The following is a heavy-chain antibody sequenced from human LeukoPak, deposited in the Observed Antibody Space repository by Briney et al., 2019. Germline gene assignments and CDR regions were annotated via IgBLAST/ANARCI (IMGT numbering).Heavy chain of an antibody. Sequence: ASVKVSCKASGYTFATYGITWVRQAPGQGLEWMGWTSAYSGNTNYAQKLQGRITMTTDTSTSTAYMELRSLRSDDTAVYYCARVPLYSYDSSGHCDYWGQGTLVTVSS. CDR3: ARVPLYSYDSSGHCDY. CDR2: TSAYSGNT. D-gene: IGHD3-22*01. CDR1: GYTFATYG. V-gene: IGHV1-18*01. J-gene: IGHJ4*02.